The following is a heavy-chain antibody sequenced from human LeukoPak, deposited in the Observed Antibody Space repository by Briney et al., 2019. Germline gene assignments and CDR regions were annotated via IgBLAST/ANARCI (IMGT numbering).Heavy chain of an antibody. CDR2: IIPIFGIA. J-gene: IGHJ5*02. CDR3: AILQGYSSSSAWFDP. V-gene: IGHV1-69*04. CDR1: GGTFSSYA. Sequence: GASVKVSCKASGGTFSSYAISWVRQAPGQGLEWMGRIIPIFGIANYEQKFQGRVTITADKSTSTAYMELSSLSSEDTAVYYCAILQGYSSSSAWFDPWGQGTLVTVSS. D-gene: IGHD6-6*01.